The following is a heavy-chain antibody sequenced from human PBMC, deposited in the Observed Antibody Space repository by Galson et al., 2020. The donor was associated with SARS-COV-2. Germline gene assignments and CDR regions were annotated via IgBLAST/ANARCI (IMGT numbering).Heavy chain of an antibody. Sequence: SGPTLVKPTQTLTLTCTLSGFSLSTTGVSVGWIRQTPQKALEWLAFIYWDDDKRYSPSMKTRLIITKDTSKNQVVLTMTDVDPVDTATYYCAHAAYSASSPPLDSWGQGTLVTVSS. CDR1: GFSLSTTGVS. CDR2: IYWDDDK. CDR3: AHAAYSASSPPLDS. J-gene: IGHJ4*02. D-gene: IGHD2-21*01. V-gene: IGHV2-5*02.